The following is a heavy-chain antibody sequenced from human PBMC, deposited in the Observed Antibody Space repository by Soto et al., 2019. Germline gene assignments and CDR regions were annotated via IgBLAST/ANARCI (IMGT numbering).Heavy chain of an antibody. V-gene: IGHV1-46*01. CDR1: GYTFTSYY. CDR2: INPSGGST. Sequence: ASVKVSCKASGYTFTSYYMHCVRQAPGQGLEWMGIINPSGGSTSHAQKFQGRVTMTRNTLYLQMNSLKVGDTAVYYCATEGIFGGDAAPHWGQGTLVTVSS. D-gene: IGHD3-3*01. J-gene: IGHJ4*02. CDR3: ATEGIFGGDAAPH.